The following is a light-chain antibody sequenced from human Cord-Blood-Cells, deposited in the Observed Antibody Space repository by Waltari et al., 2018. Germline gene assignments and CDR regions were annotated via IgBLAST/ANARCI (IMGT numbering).Light chain of an antibody. CDR1: SSDGGSYNL. Sequence: QSALTQPASVSGSPGQSITISCTGTSSDGGSYNLVSLYQQHPGKAPKLMIYEGSKRPSGVSNRFSGSKSGNTASLTISGLQAEDEADYYCCSYAGSSTFYVFGTGTKVTVL. V-gene: IGLV2-23*01. J-gene: IGLJ1*01. CDR3: CSYAGSSTFYV. CDR2: EGS.